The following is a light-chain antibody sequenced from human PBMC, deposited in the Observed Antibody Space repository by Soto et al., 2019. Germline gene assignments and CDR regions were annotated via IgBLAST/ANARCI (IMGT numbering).Light chain of an antibody. CDR1: SSDVGGYNY. CDR2: DVS. Sequence: QSALTQPASVSGSPGQSITISCTGTSSDVGGYNYVSWYQQHPGKAPKLMIYDVSNRPSGVSNRFSGSKSGNTASLTISGLQAEEEADYYCSSYTSSSTFFGTGTKVTVL. CDR3: SSYTSSSTF. V-gene: IGLV2-14*01. J-gene: IGLJ1*01.